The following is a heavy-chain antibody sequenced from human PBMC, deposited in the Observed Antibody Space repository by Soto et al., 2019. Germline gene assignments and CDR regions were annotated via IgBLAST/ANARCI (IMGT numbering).Heavy chain of an antibody. D-gene: IGHD2-15*01. J-gene: IGHJ4*02. CDR3: ARACGRVFDY. CDR2: IYYSGSP. V-gene: IGHV4-59*01. CDR1: GGSIRSYY. Sequence: QVQLQESGPGLVKPSETLSLTCTVSGGSIRSYYWIWIRQPPGKGLEWIWYIYYSGSPNYNPSLKRRVTISVDTSKNQFSLKLSSVTAADTAVYYCARACGRVFDYWCQGTLVTVSS.